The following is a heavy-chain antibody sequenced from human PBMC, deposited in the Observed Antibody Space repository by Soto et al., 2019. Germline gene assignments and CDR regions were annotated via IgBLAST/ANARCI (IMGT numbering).Heavy chain of an antibody. J-gene: IGHJ4*02. CDR1: GYSFTSYD. Sequence: QVKLVQSGAEVKKPGASVKVSCKASGYSFTSYDINWVRQATGQGLEWMGWMNPNSGNTGYAQKFQGRVTMTRNTAISTAYMELSSLRSEDTAMDYCARVTSAAAGVDFDYWGQGTLVTVSS. CDR2: MNPNSGNT. V-gene: IGHV1-8*01. CDR3: ARVTSAAAGVDFDY. D-gene: IGHD6-13*01.